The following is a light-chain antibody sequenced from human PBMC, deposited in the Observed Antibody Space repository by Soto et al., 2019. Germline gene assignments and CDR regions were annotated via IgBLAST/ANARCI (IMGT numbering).Light chain of an antibody. CDR3: SSYTSINTQL. Sequence: QSALTQPASVSGSPGQSITISCTGASSDFGNFNYVSWYQQHPGKVPKLIIYEVTSRPSGVSNRFSGSKSDNTASLTISGLQAEDEAYYYCSSYTSINTQLFGGGTQLTVL. J-gene: IGLJ7*01. CDR2: EVT. CDR1: SSDFGNFNY. V-gene: IGLV2-14*01.